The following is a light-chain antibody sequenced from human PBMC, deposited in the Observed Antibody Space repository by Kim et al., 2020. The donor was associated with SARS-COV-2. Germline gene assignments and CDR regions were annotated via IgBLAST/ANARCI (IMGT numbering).Light chain of an antibody. J-gene: IGLJ2*01. CDR3: SSYTISSTVL. V-gene: IGLV2-14*03. CDR2: DVT. Sequence: QSALTQPASVSGSPGQSITISCTGTITDVGFYKYVSWYQQHPGKAPKLLIYDVTSRPSGVSNRFSGSKSGTTASLTISGLQAEDEAEYHCSSYTISSTVLFGGGTQLTVL. CDR1: ITDVGFYKY.